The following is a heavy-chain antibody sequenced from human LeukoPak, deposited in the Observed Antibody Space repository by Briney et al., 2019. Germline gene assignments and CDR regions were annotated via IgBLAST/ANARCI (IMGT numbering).Heavy chain of an antibody. V-gene: IGHV3-21*01. D-gene: IGHD3-3*01. J-gene: IGHJ4*02. CDR2: ISSSSSYI. Sequence: PGGSLRLSCAASGFTFSSYSMNWVRQAPGKGLEWVSSISSSSSYIYYADSVKGRFTISRDNAKNSLYLQMNSLRAEDTAVYYCAKDRSGEWLIFDYWGQGTLVTVSS. CDR3: AKDRSGEWLIFDY. CDR1: GFTFSSYS.